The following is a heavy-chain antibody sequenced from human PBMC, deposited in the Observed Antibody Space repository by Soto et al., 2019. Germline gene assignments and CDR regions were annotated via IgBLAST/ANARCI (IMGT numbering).Heavy chain of an antibody. Sequence: GESLKISCKGSGYSLTSYCIGWVRQMPGKGLEWMGIIYPGDSDTRYSPSFQGQVTISADKSISTAYLQWSSLKASDTAIYYCARTAAAGKYYYGVDVWGQGTTVTVSS. CDR2: IYPGDSDT. V-gene: IGHV5-51*01. CDR3: ARTAAAGKYYYGVDV. J-gene: IGHJ6*02. CDR1: GYSLTSYC. D-gene: IGHD6-13*01.